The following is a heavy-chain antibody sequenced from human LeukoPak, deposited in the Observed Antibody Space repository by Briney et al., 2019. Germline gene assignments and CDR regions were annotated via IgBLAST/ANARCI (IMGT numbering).Heavy chain of an antibody. CDR3: ARGFGDWGLSWFDP. D-gene: IGHD3-10*01. Sequence: PSASLSLACTLFARSVVSGSYYWSWIRQPAGKGLERIVYIYYSGSAKYNPSLKSRVTISVDTSKNQFSLKLTSVTAADTAVYYCARGFGDWGLSWFDPWGQGTLATVSS. J-gene: IGHJ5*02. V-gene: IGHV4-61*01. CDR1: ARSVVSGSYY. CDR2: IYYSGSA.